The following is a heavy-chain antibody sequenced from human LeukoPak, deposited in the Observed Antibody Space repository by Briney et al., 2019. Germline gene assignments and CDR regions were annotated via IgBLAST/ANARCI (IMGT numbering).Heavy chain of an antibody. V-gene: IGHV3-48*01. D-gene: IGHD3-10*01. CDR1: GFTFSSYN. Sequence: PGGSLRLSCAASGFTFSSYNMNWVRQAPGKGLEWVSYISTSSNTIYYADSVKGRFTISRDNAKNLLYLQMNDLRAEDTAVYYCARVGSYGMDVWGQGTTVTVSS. CDR3: ARVGSYGMDV. CDR2: ISTSSNTI. J-gene: IGHJ6*02.